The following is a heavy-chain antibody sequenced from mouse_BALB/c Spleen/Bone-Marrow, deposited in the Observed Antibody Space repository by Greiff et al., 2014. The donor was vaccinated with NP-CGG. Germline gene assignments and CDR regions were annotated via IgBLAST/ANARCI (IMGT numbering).Heavy chain of an antibody. D-gene: IGHD1-1*01. J-gene: IGHJ3*01. Sequence: EVKLVESGAELVKPGASVKLSCTASGSNIKDTYMHWVKQRPEQGLEWIGRIDPANGNTKYDPKFQGKATITADTSSNTAYLQLSSLTSEDTAVYYCAIYYYGSSGFAYWGQGTLVTVSA. CDR3: AIYYYGSSGFAY. V-gene: IGHV14-3*02. CDR1: GSNIKDTY. CDR2: IDPANGNT.